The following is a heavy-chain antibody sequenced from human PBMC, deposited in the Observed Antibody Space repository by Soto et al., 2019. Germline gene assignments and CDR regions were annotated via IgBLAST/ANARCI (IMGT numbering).Heavy chain of an antibody. D-gene: IGHD3-22*01. CDR2: ISAYNGNT. CDR3: AAAYDSSGLIDS. J-gene: IGHJ5*01. CDR1: GYTFTSYG. Sequence: QVQLVQSGAEVKKPGASVKVSCKASGYTFTSYGISWVRQAPGQGLEWMGWISAYNGNTNYAQKLQGRVTMTTDTSTSTAYTELRSLRSDYTAVSCCAAAYDSSGLIDSCGHSTLVTVSS. V-gene: IGHV1-18*01.